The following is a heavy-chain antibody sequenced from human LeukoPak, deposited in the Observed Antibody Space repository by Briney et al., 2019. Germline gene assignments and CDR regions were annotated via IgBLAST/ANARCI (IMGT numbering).Heavy chain of an antibody. V-gene: IGHV4-34*01. CDR1: GGSFSGYY. D-gene: IGHD5-18*01. J-gene: IGHJ4*02. CDR3: ARVAGYSYGLDY. CDR2: INHSGST. Sequence: PSETLSLTCAVYGGSFSGYYWSWIRQPPGKGLEWIGEINHSGSTNYIPSLKSRVTISVDTSKNQFSLKLSSVTAADTAVYYCARVAGYSYGLDYWGRGTLVTVSS.